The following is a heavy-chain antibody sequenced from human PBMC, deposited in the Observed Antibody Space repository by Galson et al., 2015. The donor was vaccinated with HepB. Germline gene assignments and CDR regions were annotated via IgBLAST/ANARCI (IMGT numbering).Heavy chain of an antibody. Sequence: SLRLSCAASGFTFSSYAMHWVRQAPGKGLEWVAVIWYDGSNKYYADSVKGRFTISRDNSKNTLYLQMNSLRAEDTAVYYCAKDPIAAAGTSFAFDIWGQGTMVTVSS. CDR3: AKDPIAAAGTSFAFDI. CDR2: IWYDGSNK. CDR1: GFTFSSYA. J-gene: IGHJ3*02. V-gene: IGHV3-33*06. D-gene: IGHD6-13*01.